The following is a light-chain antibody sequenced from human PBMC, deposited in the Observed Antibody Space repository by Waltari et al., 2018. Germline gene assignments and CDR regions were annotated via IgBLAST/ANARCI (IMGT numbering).Light chain of an antibody. CDR1: SRDIGGYNY. J-gene: IGLJ1*01. Sequence: QSALAQPASVSGFPGQSISISCTGTSRDIGGYNYVSVYQQHSGQAPKVILYDVTYRPSGISNRFSGSKSGNTASLTIKNIQEEDESDYHCGADHGSGSSFVYVFGTGTKVTVL. CDR3: GADHGSGSSFVYV. V-gene: IGLV2-14*03. CDR2: DVT.